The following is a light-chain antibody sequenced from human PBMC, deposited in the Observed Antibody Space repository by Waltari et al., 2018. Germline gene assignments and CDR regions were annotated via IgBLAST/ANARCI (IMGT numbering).Light chain of an antibody. CDR3: MQGTHWPYT. CDR1: QSLVYSDGNTY. CDR2: EVS. Sequence: DAVMTQSPLSLPVTLGQPASISCSSSQSLVYSDGNTYLNWFRQRPGQSPRRLIYEVSKRDSGVPDRFSGSGSGTDFTLKISRVEAEDVGVYFCMQGTHWPYTFGQGTKVEI. J-gene: IGKJ2*01. V-gene: IGKV2-30*01.